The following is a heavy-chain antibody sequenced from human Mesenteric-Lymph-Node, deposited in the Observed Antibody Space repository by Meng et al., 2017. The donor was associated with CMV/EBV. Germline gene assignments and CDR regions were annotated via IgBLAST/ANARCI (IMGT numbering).Heavy chain of an antibody. CDR1: GFTFTSYW. CDR3: AGTTEYYFEY. Sequence: GESLKISCAASGFTFTSYWMHWVRQAPGKGLEWVANIIRDGSDKYYVDSVKGRFTISRDNAANSLYLQMNNLRAEDTAVYYCAGTTEYYFEYWGQGTLVTVSS. D-gene: IGHD1-1*01. J-gene: IGHJ4*02. CDR2: IIRDGSDK. V-gene: IGHV3-7*01.